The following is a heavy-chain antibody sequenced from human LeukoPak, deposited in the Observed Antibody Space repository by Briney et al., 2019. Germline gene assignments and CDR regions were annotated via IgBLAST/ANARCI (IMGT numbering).Heavy chain of an antibody. D-gene: IGHD3-16*01. Sequence: GGSLRLSCAASGFTFSSYWMHWVRHAPGKGLVWVSRINTDGSSSSYADSVKGRFTISRDNAKNTLYLQMNSLRAEDTAVYYCARGDPDPDYWGQGTLVTVSS. V-gene: IGHV3-74*01. CDR3: ARGDPDPDY. CDR1: GFTFSSYW. J-gene: IGHJ4*02. CDR2: INTDGSSS.